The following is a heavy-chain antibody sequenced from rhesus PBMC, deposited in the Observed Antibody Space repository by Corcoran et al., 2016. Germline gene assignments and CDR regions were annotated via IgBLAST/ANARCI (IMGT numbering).Heavy chain of an antibody. J-gene: IGHJ6*01. CDR2: INGNSGST. V-gene: IGHV4-80*01. CDR3: ATIRGGLDS. CDR1: GASLRSYW. Sequence: QVQLQESGPGLVQPSETLSLTCAVSGASLRSYWLSCIRQPPGKGLEWIGEINGNSGSTYYKPSLKSRVTISKDASKNQFSLKLSSVTAADTAVYYCATIRGGLDSWGQGVVVTVSS.